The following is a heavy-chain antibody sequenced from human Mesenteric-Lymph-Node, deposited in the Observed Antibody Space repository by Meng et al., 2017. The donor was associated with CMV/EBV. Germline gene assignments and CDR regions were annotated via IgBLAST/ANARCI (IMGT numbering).Heavy chain of an antibody. V-gene: IGHV4-34*01. CDR2: INQSGDT. Sequence: GSLRLSCGVYGGSFNLYYWTWIRQPPGKGLEWIGEINQSGDTNYNPSLKSRVTISIDTSTNQFSLKLMSVTAADTALYYCARGGVVGATWPYYYGMDVWGQGTTVTVSS. CDR1: GGSFNLYY. D-gene: IGHD1-26*01. CDR3: ARGGVVGATWPYYYGMDV. J-gene: IGHJ6*02.